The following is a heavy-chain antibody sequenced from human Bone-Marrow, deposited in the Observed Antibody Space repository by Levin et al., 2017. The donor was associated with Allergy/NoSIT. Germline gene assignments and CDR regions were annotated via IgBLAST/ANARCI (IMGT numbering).Heavy chain of an antibody. J-gene: IGHJ4*02. CDR2: ISGVGGSA. CDR1: GFTFSSYA. CDR3: AKDDLLWFGGGGNYFEY. D-gene: IGHD3-10*01. V-gene: IGHV3-23*01. Sequence: PGESLKISCVASGFTFSSYAMSWVRQAPGKGLEWVSGISGVGGSAYYADSVKGRFTTSRDNSMNTLYLQMNNLRAEDTAVYYCAKDDLLWFGGGGNYFEYWGQGTLVTVSS.